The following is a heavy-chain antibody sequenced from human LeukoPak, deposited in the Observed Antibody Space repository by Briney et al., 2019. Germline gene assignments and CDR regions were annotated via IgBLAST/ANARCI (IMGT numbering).Heavy chain of an antibody. V-gene: IGHV1-2*02. CDR2: INPNSGGT. Sequence: ASVKVSCKASGYTFTGYYMHWVRQAPGQGLEWMGWINPNSGGTNYAQKFQGRVAMTRDTSISTAYMELSRLRSDDTAVYYCAGGYSGSSVFDFWGQGTLVTVSS. D-gene: IGHD1-26*01. CDR3: AGGYSGSSVFDF. CDR1: GYTFTGYY. J-gene: IGHJ4*02.